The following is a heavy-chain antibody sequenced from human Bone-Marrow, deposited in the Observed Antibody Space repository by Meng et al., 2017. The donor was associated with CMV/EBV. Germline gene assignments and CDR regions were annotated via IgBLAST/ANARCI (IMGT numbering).Heavy chain of an antibody. CDR1: GFTFSGYG. Sequence: SGFTFSGYGMAWVRQAPGKGREWVTVIAYDGSNKYDADTVKGRFTISRYNSKNTLYLQMNSLRAEDTAVYYCAKGQNLFVVPAAHDYWGQGTLVTVSS. D-gene: IGHD2-2*01. CDR2: IAYDGSNK. V-gene: IGHV3-30*18. CDR3: AKGQNLFVVPAAHDY. J-gene: IGHJ4*02.